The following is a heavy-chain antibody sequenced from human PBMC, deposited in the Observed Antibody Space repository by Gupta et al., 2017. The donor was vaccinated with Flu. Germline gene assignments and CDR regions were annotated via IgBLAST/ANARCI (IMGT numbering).Heavy chain of an antibody. CDR1: GGYFSSFY. V-gene: IGHV4-59*01. CDR2: IYYTGST. Sequence: QIQLQESGPRLAKPSETLSLTCTVSGGYFSSFYWSWIRQPPGKGLEWIGYIYYTGSTIYNPSLKSRVSMSVDTSKSQFSLEMKSVTAADTAVYYCARGPVRNWFDPWGQGILVTVSS. J-gene: IGHJ5*02. CDR3: ARGPVRNWFDP.